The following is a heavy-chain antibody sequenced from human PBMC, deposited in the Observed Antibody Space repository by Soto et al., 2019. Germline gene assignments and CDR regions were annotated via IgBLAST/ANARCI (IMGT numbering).Heavy chain of an antibody. Sequence: PSETLSLTCAVHRECFDGYYWRCSGQPPGKGLEWIGEINHSGSTNYNPSLKSRVTISVDTSKNQFSLKLSSVTAADTAVYYCARQKGTYYYYGMDVWGQGTTVT. CDR1: RECFDGYY. CDR3: ARQKGTYYYYGMDV. J-gene: IGHJ6*02. V-gene: IGHV4-34*01. D-gene: IGHD3-10*01. CDR2: INHSGST.